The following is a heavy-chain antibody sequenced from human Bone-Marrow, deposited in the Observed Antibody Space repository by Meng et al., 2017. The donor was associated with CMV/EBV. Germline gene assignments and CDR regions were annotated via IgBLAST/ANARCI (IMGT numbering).Heavy chain of an antibody. V-gene: IGHV1-8*01. CDR1: GYTFTSYD. Sequence: ASVKVSCKASGYTFTSYDINWVRQATGQGLEWMGWMNPNSGNTGYAQKFQGRVTMTRNTSISTAYMELSSLRSEDTAVYYCARGPYYDFWSGYYTYYYYYGMDVWGQGTTVTVSS. J-gene: IGHJ6*01. D-gene: IGHD3-3*01. CDR2: MNPNSGNT. CDR3: ARGPYYDFWSGYYTYYYYYGMDV.